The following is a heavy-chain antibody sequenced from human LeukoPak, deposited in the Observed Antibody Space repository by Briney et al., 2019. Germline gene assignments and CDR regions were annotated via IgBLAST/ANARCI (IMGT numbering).Heavy chain of an antibody. Sequence: GGSLRLSCAASGFTFSTYWMSWVRQTPGKGLERVATIKADGSQRYFVDSVKGRFTVSRDNARNSLYLQMSSLRVEDTAVYYCARGTQYFDYWGQGTLVTVSS. CDR1: GFTFSTYW. V-gene: IGHV3-7*03. CDR3: ARGTQYFDY. J-gene: IGHJ4*02. CDR2: IKADGSQR.